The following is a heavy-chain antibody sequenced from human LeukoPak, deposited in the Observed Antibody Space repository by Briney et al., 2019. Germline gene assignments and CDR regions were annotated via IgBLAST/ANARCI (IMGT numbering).Heavy chain of an antibody. D-gene: IGHD5-18*01. V-gene: IGHV4-59*01. CDR3: ARVVDTAMAYIDY. CDR1: GGSISSYY. J-gene: IGHJ4*02. CDR2: IYYSGST. Sequence: PSETLSLTCTVSGGSISSYYWSWIRQPPGKGLEWIGYIYYSGSTNYNPSLKSRVTISVDTSKNQFSLKLSSVTAADTAVYYRARVVDTAMAYIDYWGQGTLVTVSS.